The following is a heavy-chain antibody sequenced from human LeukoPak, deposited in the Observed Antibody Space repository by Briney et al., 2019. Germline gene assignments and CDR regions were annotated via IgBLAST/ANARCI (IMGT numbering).Heavy chain of an antibody. V-gene: IGHV4-59*01. D-gene: IGHD5/OR15-5a*01. CDR3: ASFYETSKSFDY. CDR2: IYYSGST. Sequence: PSQTLSLTCTVSGGSISSYYWSWIRQPPGKGLEWIGYIYYSGSTNYNPSLKSRVTISVDTSKNQFSLKLSSVTAADTAVYYCASFYETSKSFDYWGQGTLVTVSS. J-gene: IGHJ4*02. CDR1: GGSISSYY.